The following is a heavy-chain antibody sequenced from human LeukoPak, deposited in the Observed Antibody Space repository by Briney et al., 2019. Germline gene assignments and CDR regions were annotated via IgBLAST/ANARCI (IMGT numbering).Heavy chain of an antibody. J-gene: IGHJ5*02. D-gene: IGHD1-26*01. CDR1: GYTFTGYY. CDR3: ARELRSGNWFDP. Sequence: ASVKVSCKASGYTFTGYYMHWVRQAPGQGLEWMGWINPNSGGTNYAQKFQGRVTMTRDTSISTAYMVLSRPRSDDTAVYYCARELRSGNWFDPWGQGTLVTVSS. V-gene: IGHV1-2*02. CDR2: INPNSGGT.